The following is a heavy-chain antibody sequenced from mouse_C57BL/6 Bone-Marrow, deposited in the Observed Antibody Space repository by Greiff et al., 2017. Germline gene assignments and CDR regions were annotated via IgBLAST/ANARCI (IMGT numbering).Heavy chain of an antibody. CDR2: IDPETGGT. J-gene: IGHJ4*01. CDR1: GYTFTDYE. CDR3: RDYGSSYEAMDY. D-gene: IGHD1-1*01. Sequence: QVQLQQSGAELVRPGASVTLSCKASGYTFTDYEMHWVKQTPVHGLEWIGAIDPETGGTAYNQKFKGKAILTADKSSSTAYMELRSLTSEDSAVYYCRDYGSSYEAMDYWGQGTSVTVSS. V-gene: IGHV1-15*01.